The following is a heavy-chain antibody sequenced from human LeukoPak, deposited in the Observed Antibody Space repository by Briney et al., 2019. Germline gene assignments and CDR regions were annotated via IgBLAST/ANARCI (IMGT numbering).Heavy chain of an antibody. CDR1: GGSFSGYY. Sequence: SETLSLTCAVYGGSFSGYYWSWIRQPPGKGLEWIREINHSGSTNYNPSLKSRVTISVDTSKNQFSLKLSSVTAADTAVYYCARHATVTTGYYYYMDVWGKGTTVTISS. J-gene: IGHJ6*03. CDR3: ARHATVTTGYYYYMDV. D-gene: IGHD4-17*01. V-gene: IGHV4-34*01. CDR2: INHSGST.